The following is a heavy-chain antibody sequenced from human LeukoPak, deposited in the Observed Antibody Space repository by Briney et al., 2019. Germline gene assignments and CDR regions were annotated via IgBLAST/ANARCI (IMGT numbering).Heavy chain of an antibody. Sequence: GGSLRLSCAASGFTFSSYSMNWVRQAPGKGPEWVSPISSSSSYIYYADSVKGRFTISRDNAKNSLYLQMNSLRAEDTAVYYCARGMGDYVYYYYGMDVWGKGTTVTVSS. CDR2: ISSSSSYI. D-gene: IGHD4-17*01. CDR3: ARGMGDYVYYYYGMDV. CDR1: GFTFSSYS. V-gene: IGHV3-21*01. J-gene: IGHJ6*04.